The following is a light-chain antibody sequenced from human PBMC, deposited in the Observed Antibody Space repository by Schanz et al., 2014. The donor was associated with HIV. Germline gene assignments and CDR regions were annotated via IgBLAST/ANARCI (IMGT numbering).Light chain of an antibody. CDR2: SAS. CDR3: QQDGSS. Sequence: EIVLTQSPVILSLSPGERATLSCRASQTVSSNSLGWYQQKRGQVPRLLIYSASSRATGVPDRFSGSGSGTDFTLTISRLEPEDFAVYYCQQDGSSFGPGTKVDSK. J-gene: IGKJ3*01. V-gene: IGKV3-20*01. CDR1: QTVSSNS.